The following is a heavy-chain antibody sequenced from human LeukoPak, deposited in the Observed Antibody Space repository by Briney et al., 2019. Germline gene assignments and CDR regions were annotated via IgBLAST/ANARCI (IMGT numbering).Heavy chain of an antibody. V-gene: IGHV3-49*04. CDR1: GFTFGDYA. CDR2: IRSKAYGGTT. Sequence: GGSLRLSRTASGFTFGDYAMSWVRQAPGKGLEWVGFIRSKAYGGTTEYAASVKGRFTISRDDSKSIAYLQMNSLKTEDTAVYYCTRTVGYYYDSSGPYYFDYWGQGTLVTVSS. CDR3: TRTVGYYYDSSGPYYFDY. D-gene: IGHD3-22*01. J-gene: IGHJ4*02.